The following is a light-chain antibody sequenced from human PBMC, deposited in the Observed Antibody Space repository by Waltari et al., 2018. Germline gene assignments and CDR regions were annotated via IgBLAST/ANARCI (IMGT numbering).Light chain of an antibody. V-gene: IGKV4-1*01. CDR1: QTVLYSSNNKNY. J-gene: IGKJ2*01. CDR2: WES. Sequence: DIVLTPSPDSLAVSLGARATITCKSSQTVLYSSNNKNYLAWYQQKAGQPPKLLINWESTREFGVPDRFSGSGSGTDFTLTISSLQAEDVAVYYCQQYYRTPPTFGQGTKLEIK. CDR3: QQYYRTPPT.